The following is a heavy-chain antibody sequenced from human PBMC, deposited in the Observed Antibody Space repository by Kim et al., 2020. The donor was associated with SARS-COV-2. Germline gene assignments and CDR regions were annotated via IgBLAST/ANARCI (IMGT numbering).Heavy chain of an antibody. CDR3: ARWPPGYCSGGSCSIFDY. V-gene: IGHV5-51*01. CDR1: GYSFTSYW. Sequence: GESLKISCKGSGYSFTSYWIGWVRQMPGKGLEWMGIIYPGDSDTRYSPSFQGQVTISADKSISTAYLQWSSLKASDTAMYYCARWPPGYCSGGSCSIFDYWGQGTLVTVSS. CDR2: IYPGDSDT. J-gene: IGHJ4*02. D-gene: IGHD2-15*01.